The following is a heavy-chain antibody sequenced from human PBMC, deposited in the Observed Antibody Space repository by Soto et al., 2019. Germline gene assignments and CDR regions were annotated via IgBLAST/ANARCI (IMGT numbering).Heavy chain of an antibody. CDR1: GFPFSSYS. CDR3: ARDDDSSGWYNWFDP. V-gene: IGHV3-48*02. D-gene: IGHD6-19*01. Sequence: GGSLRLSCAASGFPFSSYSMNWVRQAPGKGLEWVSYISSSSSTIYYADSVKGRFTISRDNAKNSLYLQMNSLRDEDTAVYYCARDDDSSGWYNWFDPWGQGTLVTVSS. J-gene: IGHJ5*02. CDR2: ISSSSSTI.